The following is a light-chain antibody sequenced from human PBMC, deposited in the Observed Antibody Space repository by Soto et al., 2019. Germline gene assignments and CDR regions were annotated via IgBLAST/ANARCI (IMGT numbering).Light chain of an antibody. CDR2: EAS. V-gene: IGKV1-5*01. CDR1: QSSSSW. CDR3: QQYENYWT. J-gene: IGKJ1*01. Sequence: DIQMNQSPSTLYSTAEDRVTITCRASQSSSSWLAWYQHKPGKPPKLLIYEASNLDRGVPTRFSGSGSGTEFSLAISILQPDDCATYYCQQYENYWTFGQGTRVEI.